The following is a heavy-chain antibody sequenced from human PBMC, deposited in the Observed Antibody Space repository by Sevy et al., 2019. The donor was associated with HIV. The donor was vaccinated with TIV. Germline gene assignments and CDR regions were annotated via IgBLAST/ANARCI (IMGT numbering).Heavy chain of an antibody. CDR3: ARDQADYGDNIYYWFDP. V-gene: IGHV4-38-2*02. D-gene: IGHD4-17*01. J-gene: IGHJ5*02. CDR1: GDSISSAYY. Sequence: SETLSLTCTVSGDSISSAYYWGWIRQPPGRGLEWIGSMYHSGNTYHNPSLKSRVTISVDTSKNQFSLKLNSVTAADTAVYYCARDQADYGDNIYYWFDPWGQGTLVTVSS. CDR2: MYHSGNT.